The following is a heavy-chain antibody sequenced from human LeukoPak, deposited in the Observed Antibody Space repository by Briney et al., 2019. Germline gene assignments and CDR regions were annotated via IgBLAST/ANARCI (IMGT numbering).Heavy chain of an antibody. D-gene: IGHD3-22*01. Sequence: PSETLSLTCTVSGGSISSSSYYWGWIRQPPGKGLEWIGSIYYSGSTYYNPSLKSRVTISVDTSKNQFSLKLSSVTAADTAVYYCARLPSDYDSQVDYWGQGTLVTVSS. V-gene: IGHV4-39*01. CDR3: ARLPSDYDSQVDY. CDR1: GGSISSSSYY. CDR2: IYYSGST. J-gene: IGHJ4*02.